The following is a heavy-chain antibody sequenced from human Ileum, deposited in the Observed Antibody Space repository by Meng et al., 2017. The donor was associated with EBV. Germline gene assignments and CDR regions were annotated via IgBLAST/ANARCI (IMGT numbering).Heavy chain of an antibody. CDR2: TSHSGST. CDR1: GGSISRSDW. Sequence: VPRKHCRPGRVEPAQALSLTCAVSGGSISRSDWWSWVRQPPGKGLEWIGETSHSGSTNYSPSLKSRVTISLDKSKNQLSLKLNSVTAADTAVYYCASSDYYRSDYWGQGTLVTVSS. J-gene: IGHJ4*02. D-gene: IGHD3-22*01. CDR3: ASSDYYRSDY. V-gene: IGHV4-4*02.